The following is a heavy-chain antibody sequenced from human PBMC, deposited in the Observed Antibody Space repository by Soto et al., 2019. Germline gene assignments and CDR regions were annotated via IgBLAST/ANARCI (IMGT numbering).Heavy chain of an antibody. V-gene: IGHV3-30*04. CDR3: ARDGDGCSSGYYHWCYFDY. CDR2: ISYDGSNK. D-gene: IGHD3-22*01. CDR1: GFTVSSYA. Sequence: GGSLRLSCAASGFTVSSYAMHWVRQAPGKGLEWGAVISYDGSNKYYADSVKGRFTISRDNSKNTLYLQMNSLRAEDTAVYYCARDGDGCSSGYYHWCYFDYWGQGPLVTVSS. J-gene: IGHJ4*02.